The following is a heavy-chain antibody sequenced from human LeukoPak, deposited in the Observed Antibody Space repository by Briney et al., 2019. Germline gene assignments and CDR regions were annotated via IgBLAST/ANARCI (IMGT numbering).Heavy chain of an antibody. CDR3: AKSGGYGLIDY. D-gene: IGHD1-26*01. Sequence: PSETLSLTCAVSGASISGSNYYWGWIRQPPGKGLEWIGNIYSNGSTYYNASLQSRVTISIDTSKNQFSLRLNSVTAADTAMYYCAKSGGYGLIDYWGQGTRVTVPS. CDR2: IYSNGST. V-gene: IGHV4-39*01. CDR1: GASISGSNYY. J-gene: IGHJ4*02.